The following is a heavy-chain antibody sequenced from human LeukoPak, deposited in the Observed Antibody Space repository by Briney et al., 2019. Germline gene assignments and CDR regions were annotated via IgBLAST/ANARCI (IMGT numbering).Heavy chain of an antibody. CDR1: GGSISSYY. CDR2: IHYGGDT. CDR3: VREEIGMDVTNWFDP. J-gene: IGHJ5*02. V-gene: IGHV4-59*12. D-gene: IGHD5-24*01. Sequence: PSETLSLTCTVSGGSISSYYWSWIRQPPGKGLEWIGNIHYGGDTYYNPSLKNRVSVIIDMSKNQFSLRLTSVTAADTAIYYCVREEIGMDVTNWFDPWGQGTLVSVSS.